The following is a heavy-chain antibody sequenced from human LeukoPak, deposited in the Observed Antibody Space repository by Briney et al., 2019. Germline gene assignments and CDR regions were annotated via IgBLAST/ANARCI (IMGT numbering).Heavy chain of an antibody. CDR1: GGTFSSYA. J-gene: IGHJ6*04. CDR2: IIPIFGTA. Sequence: GASVKVSCKASGGTFSSYATSWVRQAPGQGLEWMGGIIPIFGTANYAQKFQGRVTITADKSTSTAYMELSSLRSEDTAVYYCASAPATSYGVPYYYYYGMDVWGKGTTVTVSS. D-gene: IGHD5-18*01. CDR3: ASAPATSYGVPYYYYYGMDV. V-gene: IGHV1-69*06.